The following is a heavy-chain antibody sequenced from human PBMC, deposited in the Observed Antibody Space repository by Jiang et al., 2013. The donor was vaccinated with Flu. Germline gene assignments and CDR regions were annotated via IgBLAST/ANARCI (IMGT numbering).Heavy chain of an antibody. CDR3: ARQRTGTYIDY. V-gene: IGHV4-34*01. CDR2: INHSGST. Sequence: GLVKPSETLSLTCAVYGGSFSGYYWSWIRQPPGKGLEWIGEINHSGSTNYNPSLKSRVTISVDTSKNQFSLKLSSVTAADTAVYYCARQRTGTYIDYWGQGTLVTVSS. J-gene: IGHJ4*02. D-gene: IGHD1-7*01. CDR1: GGSFSGYY.